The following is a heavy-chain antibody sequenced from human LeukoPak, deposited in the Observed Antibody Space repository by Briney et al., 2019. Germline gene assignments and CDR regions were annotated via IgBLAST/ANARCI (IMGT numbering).Heavy chain of an antibody. CDR1: GGSISSYY. CDR3: ARCGWYENWFDP. Sequence: MSSETLSLTCTVSGGSISSYYWSWIRQPPGKGLEWIGYIYYSGSTNYNPSLKSRVTISVDTSKNQFSLKLSSVTAADTAVYYCARCGWYENWFDPWGQGTLVTVSS. D-gene: IGHD6-19*01. V-gene: IGHV4-59*01. CDR2: IYYSGST. J-gene: IGHJ5*02.